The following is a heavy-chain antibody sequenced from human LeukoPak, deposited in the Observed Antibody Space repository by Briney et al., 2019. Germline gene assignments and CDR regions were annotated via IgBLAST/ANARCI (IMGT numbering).Heavy chain of an antibody. CDR1: GFTFSSYA. Sequence: TGGSLRLSCAASGFTFSSYAMSWVRQAPGKGLEWVSAISGSGGSTYYADSVKGRFTISRGNSKNTLYLQMNSLRAEDTAVYYCAKDPNTYSGSYLNAFDIWGQGTMVTVSS. CDR3: AKDPNTYSGSYLNAFDI. D-gene: IGHD1-26*01. CDR2: ISGSGGST. J-gene: IGHJ3*02. V-gene: IGHV3-23*01.